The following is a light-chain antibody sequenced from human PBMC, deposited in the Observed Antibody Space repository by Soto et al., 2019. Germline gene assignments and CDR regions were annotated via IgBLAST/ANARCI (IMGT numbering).Light chain of an antibody. CDR3: SSHTSSSTL. CDR1: SSDVGAYNY. J-gene: IGLJ2*01. Sequence: QSALTQPASVSGSPGQSITISCTGTSSDVGAYNYFSWYQQYPGRAPKLIIFDVNSRPPGISYRFSGSMSGNTASLTISGLQADDEADYYCSSHTSSSTLFGGGTKVTVL. V-gene: IGLV2-14*03. CDR2: DVN.